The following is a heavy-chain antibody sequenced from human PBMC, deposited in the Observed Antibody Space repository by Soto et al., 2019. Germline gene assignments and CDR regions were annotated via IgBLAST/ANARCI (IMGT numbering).Heavy chain of an antibody. V-gene: IGHV3-23*01. CDR3: ARGSSFDF. Sequence: PGGSLRLSCAASGFTVDSNYMSWVRQAPGEGLEWVSTISGSGATTYYADSVKGRFTISRDISKDTLYLQLNSLRVEDTAVYYCARGSSFDFWGQGTLVTVSS. J-gene: IGHJ4*02. CDR1: GFTVDSNY. CDR2: ISGSGATT.